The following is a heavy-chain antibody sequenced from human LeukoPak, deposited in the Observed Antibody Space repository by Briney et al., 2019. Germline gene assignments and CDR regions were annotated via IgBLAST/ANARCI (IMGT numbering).Heavy chain of an antibody. D-gene: IGHD5-18*01. CDR2: ISYDGSNK. Sequence: GGSLRLSCEASGFTFSSYAMHWVRQAPGKGLEWVAVISYDGSNKYYADSVKGRFTISRDNSKNTLYLQMNSLRAEDTAVYYCAREASGYRFDYWGQGTLVTVSS. V-gene: IGHV3-30-3*01. CDR1: GFTFSSYA. J-gene: IGHJ4*02. CDR3: AREASGYRFDY.